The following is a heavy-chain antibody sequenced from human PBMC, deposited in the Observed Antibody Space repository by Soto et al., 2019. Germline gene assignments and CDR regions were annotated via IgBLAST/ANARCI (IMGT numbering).Heavy chain of an antibody. CDR2: IYYSGST. CDR3: ARAIRLELWANWFDP. J-gene: IGHJ5*02. V-gene: IGHV4-59*01. CDR1: GGSISSYY. D-gene: IGHD1-7*01. Sequence: SETLSLTCTVSGGSISSYYWSWIRQPPGKGLEWIGYIYYSGSTNYNPPLKGRVTISVGTSKNQFSLKLSSVTAADTAVYYCARAIRLELWANWFDPWGQGTLVTVSS.